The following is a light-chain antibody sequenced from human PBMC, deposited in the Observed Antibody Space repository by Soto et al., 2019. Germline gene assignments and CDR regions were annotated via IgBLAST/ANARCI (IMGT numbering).Light chain of an antibody. CDR3: QQYNNWPRT. J-gene: IGKJ1*01. Sequence: EIVMTQSASTLSGSAGERATLSWRASQSVSSNLAWYQQKPGQAPRLLIFGASTRATGIPASFSGSGYGTEFNLTISSLQSEDFAVYYCQQYNNWPRTFGQGTKVDIK. CDR1: QSVSSN. CDR2: GAS. V-gene: IGKV3-15*01.